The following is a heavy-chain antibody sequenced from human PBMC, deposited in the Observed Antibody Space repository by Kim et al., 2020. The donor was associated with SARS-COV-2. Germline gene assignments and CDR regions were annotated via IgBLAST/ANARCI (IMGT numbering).Heavy chain of an antibody. CDR3: ARVVGDYGDEEVDY. J-gene: IGHJ4*02. D-gene: IGHD4-17*01. Sequence: NPSLKSRVTLSVDTSTNQFSLKLGSVTAADTAVYYCARVVGDYGDEEVDYWGQGTLVTVSS. V-gene: IGHV4-34*01.